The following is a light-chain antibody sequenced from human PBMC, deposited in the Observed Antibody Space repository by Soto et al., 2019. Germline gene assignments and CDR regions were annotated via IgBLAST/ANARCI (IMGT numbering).Light chain of an antibody. CDR1: QDITNY. Sequence: DIQMTQSPSSLSASVGDRVTIISQASQDITNYLNWYQQKPGKAPNLLIHDSSNLETGVPSRFSGSGTGTYISFTISSLQPEDIATYYCQQYDTLPLTFGQGTRLEIK. V-gene: IGKV1-33*01. CDR3: QQYDTLPLT. J-gene: IGKJ5*01. CDR2: DSS.